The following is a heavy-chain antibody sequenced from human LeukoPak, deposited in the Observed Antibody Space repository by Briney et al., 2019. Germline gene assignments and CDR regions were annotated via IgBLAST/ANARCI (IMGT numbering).Heavy chain of an antibody. Sequence: PGGSLRLSCAASGFTFSSYEMNWVRQAPGKGLEWVSYISSSGSTIYYADSVKGRFTISRHNAKNSLYLQMNSLRAEDTAVYYCASLIAVADAFDIWGQGTMVTVSS. V-gene: IGHV3-48*03. CDR1: GFTFSSYE. CDR3: ASLIAVADAFDI. J-gene: IGHJ3*02. CDR2: ISSSGSTI. D-gene: IGHD6-19*01.